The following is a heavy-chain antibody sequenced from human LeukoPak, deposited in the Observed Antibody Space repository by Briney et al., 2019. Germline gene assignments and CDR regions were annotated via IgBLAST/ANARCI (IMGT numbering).Heavy chain of an antibody. Sequence: SVKVSCKASGGTFSSYTISWVRQAPGQGLEWMGRIIPILGIANYAQKLQGRVTITADKSTSTAYMELSSLRSEDAAVYYCARDNDYYYMDVWGKGTTVTVSS. V-gene: IGHV1-69*04. CDR2: IIPILGIA. CDR1: GGTFSSYT. CDR3: ARDNDYYYMDV. J-gene: IGHJ6*03.